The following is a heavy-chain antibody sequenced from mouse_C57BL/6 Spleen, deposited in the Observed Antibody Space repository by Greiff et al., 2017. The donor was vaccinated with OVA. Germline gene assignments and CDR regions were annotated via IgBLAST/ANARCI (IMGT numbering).Heavy chain of an antibody. J-gene: IGHJ3*01. CDR2: IYPRSGNT. V-gene: IGHV1-81*01. D-gene: IGHD2-3*01. CDR1: GYTFTSYG. CDR3: ARDYDGYYDWFAY. Sequence: VQLQQSGAELARPGASVKLSCKASGYTFTSYGISWVKQRTGQGLEWIGEIYPRSGNTYYNEKFKGKATLTADKSSSTAYMELRSLTSEDSAVYFCARDYDGYYDWFAYWGQGTLVTVSA.